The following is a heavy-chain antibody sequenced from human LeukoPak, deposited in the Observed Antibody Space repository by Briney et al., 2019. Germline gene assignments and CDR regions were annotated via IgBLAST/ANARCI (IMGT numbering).Heavy chain of an antibody. CDR2: ISWNSGSI. CDR1: GFTFDDYA. J-gene: IGHJ5*01. CDR3: AKGLSANWFDS. D-gene: IGHD2-2*01. V-gene: IGHV3-9*01. Sequence: GGSLRLSCAASGFTFDDYAMHWVRQAPGKGLEWVSGISWNSGSIGYADSVKGRFTISRDNAKNSLYLQMNSLRAEDTALYYCAKGLSANWFDSWGQGTLVTVSS.